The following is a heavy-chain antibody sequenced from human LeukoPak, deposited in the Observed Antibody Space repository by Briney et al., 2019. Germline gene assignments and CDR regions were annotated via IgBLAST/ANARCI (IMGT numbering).Heavy chain of an antibody. J-gene: IGHJ5*02. V-gene: IGHV4-31*03. CDR3: SLGTGPSDP. Sequence: SETLSLTCTVSGGFISSGGYYWTWIRQRPGKGLEYIGYIYYSGSTYYNPSLGSRIAISIDTSNNRFSLDLTSVTAADTAVYYCSLGTGPSDPWGQGIMVTVSS. D-gene: IGHD7-27*01. CDR1: GGFISSGGYY. CDR2: IYYSGST.